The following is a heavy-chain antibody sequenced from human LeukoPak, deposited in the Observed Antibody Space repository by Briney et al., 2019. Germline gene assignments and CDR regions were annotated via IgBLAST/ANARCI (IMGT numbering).Heavy chain of an antibody. CDR2: IYYSGST. CDR1: GGSISSYY. D-gene: IGHD3-22*01. Sequence: SETLSLTCTVSGGSISSYYWSWIRQPPGKGLEWIGYIYYSGSTNYNPSLKSRVTISVDTSKNQFSLKLSSVTAADTAVYYCARDGLYYDSSGLLLWGQGTLVTVS. V-gene: IGHV4-59*01. J-gene: IGHJ4*02. CDR3: ARDGLYYDSSGLLL.